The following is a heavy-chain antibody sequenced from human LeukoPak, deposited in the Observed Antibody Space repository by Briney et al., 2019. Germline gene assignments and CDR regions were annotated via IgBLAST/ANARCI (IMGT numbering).Heavy chain of an antibody. CDR1: GYSISSGYY. D-gene: IGHD6-19*01. Sequence: SETLSLTCTVSGYSISSGYYWGWIRQPPGKGLEWIGSIYHSGSTYYNPSLKSRVTISVDTSKNQFSLKLSSVTAADTAVCYCARIAVAALDYWGQGTLVTVSS. V-gene: IGHV4-38-2*02. CDR3: ARIAVAALDY. J-gene: IGHJ4*02. CDR2: IYHSGST.